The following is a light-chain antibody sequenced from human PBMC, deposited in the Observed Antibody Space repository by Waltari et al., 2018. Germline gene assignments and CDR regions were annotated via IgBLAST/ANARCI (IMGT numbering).Light chain of an antibody. CDR2: GKN. Sequence: SSELTPYPAVSVALGPTVRITCQGDSLRSYYASWYQQKPGQAPVLVIYGKNNRPSGIPDRFSGSSSGNTASLTITGAQAEDEADYYCNSRDSSGNHLVFGGGTKLTVL. V-gene: IGLV3-19*01. CDR3: NSRDSSGNHLV. J-gene: IGLJ3*02. CDR1: SLRSYY.